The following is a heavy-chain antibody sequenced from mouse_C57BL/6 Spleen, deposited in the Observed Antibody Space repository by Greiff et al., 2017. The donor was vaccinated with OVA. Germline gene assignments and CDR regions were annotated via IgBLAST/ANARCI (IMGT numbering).Heavy chain of an antibody. CDR2: IDPNSGGT. V-gene: IGHV1-72*01. J-gene: IGHJ4*01. D-gene: IGHD1-1*01. Sequence: QVQLQQPGAELVKPGASVKLSCKASGYTFTSYWMHWVKQRPGRGLEWIGRIDPNSGGTKYNEKFKSKATLTVDKPSSTAYMQLSILTSEDSAVEDWARGGVLAHYYAMDYWGQGTSVTGSA. CDR3: ARGGVLAHYYAMDY. CDR1: GYTFTSYW.